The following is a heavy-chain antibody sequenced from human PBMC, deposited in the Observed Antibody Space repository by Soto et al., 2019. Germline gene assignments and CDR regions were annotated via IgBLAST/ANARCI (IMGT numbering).Heavy chain of an antibody. J-gene: IGHJ4*02. CDR3: AREEYYYGSGAFFDY. D-gene: IGHD3-10*01. CDR2: IIPILGIA. Sequence: QVQLVQSGAEVKKPGSSVKVSCKASGATFSSYIISWVGRAPGQGLEGMGRIIPILGIANYAQKFQGRVTITADKSTSTAYMELSSLRSEDTAVYYCAREEYYYGSGAFFDYWGQGTLVTVSS. CDR1: GATFSSYI. V-gene: IGHV1-69*08.